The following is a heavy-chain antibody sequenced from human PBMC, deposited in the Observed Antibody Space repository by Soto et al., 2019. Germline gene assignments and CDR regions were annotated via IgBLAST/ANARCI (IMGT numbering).Heavy chain of an antibody. CDR2: ISAYNGNT. CDR1: GYTFTSYG. D-gene: IGHD3-10*01. Sequence: ASVKVSCKASGYTFTSYGISWVRQAPGQRLEWMGWISAYNGNTNYARKLQGRVTMTTDTSTSTAYMELRSLRSDDTAVYYCARDYCGSGSYYNEVWFDPWGQGTPVTVSS. V-gene: IGHV1-18*01. CDR3: ARDYCGSGSYYNEVWFDP. J-gene: IGHJ5*02.